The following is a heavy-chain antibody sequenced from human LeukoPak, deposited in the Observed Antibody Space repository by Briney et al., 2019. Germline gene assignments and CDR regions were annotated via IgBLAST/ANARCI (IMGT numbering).Heavy chain of an antibody. CDR2: ISGSGGST. V-gene: IGHV3-23*01. J-gene: IGHJ4*02. CDR3: VRDWAYYFDY. CDR1: GFTFSSYA. D-gene: IGHD2-21*01. Sequence: GGSLRLSCAASGFTFSSYAMSWVRQAPGKGLEWVSAISGSGGSTYYADSVKGRFTISRDNAKNSLYLQMNSLRAEDTAVFYCVRDWAYYFDYWGQGTLVTVSS.